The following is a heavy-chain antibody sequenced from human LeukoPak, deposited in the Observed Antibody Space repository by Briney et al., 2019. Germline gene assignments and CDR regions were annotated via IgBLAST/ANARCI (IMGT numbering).Heavy chain of an antibody. J-gene: IGHJ5*02. CDR1: GYTFTSYD. D-gene: IGHD6-6*01. CDR3: ARGRYVRQLGNNWFDP. CDR2: MNPNSGNT. V-gene: IGHV1-8*01. Sequence: ASVKVSFKASGYTFTSYDINWVRQATGQGLEWMGWMNPNSGNTGYAQKFQGRVTMTRNTSISTAYMELSSLRSEDTAVYYCARGRYVRQLGNNWFDPWGQGTLVTVSS.